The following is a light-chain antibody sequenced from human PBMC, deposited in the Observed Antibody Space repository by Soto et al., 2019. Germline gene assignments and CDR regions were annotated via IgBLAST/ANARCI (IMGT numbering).Light chain of an antibody. CDR3: AAWDDTLSGPHVV. CDR1: SSNIGSNY. J-gene: IGLJ2*01. Sequence: QSVLTQPPSASGTPGQRVTISCSGSSSNIGSNYVYWYQQLPGTAPKLLIYTNNQRPSGVADRFSVSKSGSSASLAISGLRSEDEADYYCAAWDDTLSGPHVVFGGGTKLTVL. CDR2: TNN. V-gene: IGLV1-47*01.